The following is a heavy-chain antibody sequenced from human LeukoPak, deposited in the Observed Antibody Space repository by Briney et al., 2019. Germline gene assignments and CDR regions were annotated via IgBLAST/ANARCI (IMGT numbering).Heavy chain of an antibody. D-gene: IGHD6-13*01. V-gene: IGHV3-48*03. CDR2: ISSSGSTI. J-gene: IGHJ4*02. CDR3: ARSVRIAAAGTGDY. CDR1: GFTFSSYE. Sequence: GGSLRLSCAASGFTFSSYEMNLVRQAPGKGLEWVSYISSSGSTIYYADSVKGRFTISRDNAKNSLYLQMNSLRAEDTAVYYCARSVRIAAAGTGDYWGQGTLVTVSS.